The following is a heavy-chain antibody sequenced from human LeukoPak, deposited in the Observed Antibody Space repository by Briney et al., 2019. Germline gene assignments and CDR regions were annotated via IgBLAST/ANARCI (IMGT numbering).Heavy chain of an antibody. CDR2: VNSDGSNT. D-gene: IGHD6-13*01. V-gene: IGHV3-74*01. J-gene: IGHJ5*02. Sequence: PGGSLRLSCAASGFTFSSYWMHWVRQAPGKGLVWVSRVNSDGSNTSYADSVKGRFTISRDNAKNTLYLQMNSLRAEDTAVYYCARGYSSSWYNNWFDPWGQGTLVTVSS. CDR3: ARGYSSSWYNNWFDP. CDR1: GFTFSSYW.